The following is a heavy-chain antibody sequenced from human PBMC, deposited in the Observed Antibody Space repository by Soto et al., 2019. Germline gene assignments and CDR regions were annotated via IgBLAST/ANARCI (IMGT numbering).Heavy chain of an antibody. CDR3: TRLISAAQDY. V-gene: IGHV3-73*01. CDR1: GFVFKDSS. D-gene: IGHD3-10*01. CDR2: IRDRAFSYAT. Sequence: EVLLVESGGGLVQPGGSLKLSCAASGFVFKDSSIHWVRQASGKGLEWVGRIRDRAFSYATAYAASVKGRFTISRDDSTHTAYLQMNSLTTEDTAIYYCTRLISAAQDYWGQGPLVTVSS. J-gene: IGHJ4*02.